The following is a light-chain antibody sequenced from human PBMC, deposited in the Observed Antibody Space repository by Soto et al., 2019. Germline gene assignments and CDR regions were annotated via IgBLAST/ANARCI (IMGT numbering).Light chain of an antibody. CDR2: DVT. V-gene: IGLV2-14*01. Sequence: QSALTQPASVSGSPGQSITISCTGTSSDVGGYNYVSWYQQHPGKAPKLMIYDVTNRPSGVSNRFSGSKSVNTASLTISGPREEDGSYYHGSSKAKKRTGVFGEGTQPPAL. J-gene: IGLJ7*02. CDR1: SSDVGGYNY. CDR3: SSKAKKRTGV.